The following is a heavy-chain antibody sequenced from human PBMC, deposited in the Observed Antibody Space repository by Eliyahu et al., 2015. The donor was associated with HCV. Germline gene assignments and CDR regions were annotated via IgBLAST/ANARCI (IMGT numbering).Heavy chain of an antibody. Sequence: EVQLVESGGGLVKPGGSLRLSCAASGXTFSNAWMSWVRQAPGKGLEWVGRIKSKTDGGTTDYAAPVKGRFTISRDDSKNTLYLQMNSLKTEDTAVYYCTTPLGVAATPAFGYWGQGTLVTVSS. CDR3: TTPLGVAATPAFGY. CDR2: IKSKTDGGTT. D-gene: IGHD2-15*01. J-gene: IGHJ4*02. V-gene: IGHV3-15*01. CDR1: GXTFSNAW.